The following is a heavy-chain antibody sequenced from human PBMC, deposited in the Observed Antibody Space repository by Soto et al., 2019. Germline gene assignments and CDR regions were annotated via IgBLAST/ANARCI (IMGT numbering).Heavy chain of an antibody. V-gene: IGHV4-59*01. J-gene: IGHJ6*03. Sequence: SETLSLTCTVSGGSISNYYWSWIRQPPGKGLEWIGYISYSGSTNYNPSLRSRVSISVDTSKSQFSLKLSSVTAADTAVYYCGRERAVAGTPWIHYYYMDVWGIGIAVTVSS. D-gene: IGHD2-15*01. CDR1: GGSISNYY. CDR2: ISYSGST. CDR3: GRERAVAGTPWIHYYYMDV.